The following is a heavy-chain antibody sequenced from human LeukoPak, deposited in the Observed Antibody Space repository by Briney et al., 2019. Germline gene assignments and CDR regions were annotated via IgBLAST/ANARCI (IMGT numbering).Heavy chain of an antibody. Sequence: SETLSLTCTVSGGSLGSYYWSWLRQPPGKGLEWIGYIHDTGSTKYNPSLKSRVTISVDTSRNHLSLKQTSVTAADTAVYYCARGRSGGDWFDPWGQGTLVTVSS. V-gene: IGHV4-59*01. J-gene: IGHJ5*02. CDR3: ARGRSGGDWFDP. CDR2: IHDTGST. CDR1: GGSLGSYY. D-gene: IGHD3-10*01.